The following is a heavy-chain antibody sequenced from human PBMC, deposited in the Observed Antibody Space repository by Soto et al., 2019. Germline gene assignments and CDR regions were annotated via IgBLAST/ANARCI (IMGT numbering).Heavy chain of an antibody. Sequence: QVQLVQSGAEVKKPGSSVKVSCKDSGGTFSTYSMFWVRQAPGQGLEWMGRIIPMLGIRNYAQRFQDRVTITADKTTATAHMKLSSLRSEDTALYYCTIGSWSGEVFDIWGQGTMVTVSS. V-gene: IGHV1-69*02. D-gene: IGHD2-21*01. CDR2: IIPMLGIR. CDR1: GGTFSTYS. J-gene: IGHJ3*02. CDR3: TIGSWSGEVFDI.